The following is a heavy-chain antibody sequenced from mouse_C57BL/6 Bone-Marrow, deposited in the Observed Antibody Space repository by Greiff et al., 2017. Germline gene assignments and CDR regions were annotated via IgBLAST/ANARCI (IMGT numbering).Heavy chain of an antibody. CDR3: ARGLLAWFAY. Sequence: VQLQQSGAELVRPGASVKLSCKASGYTFTSYSMSWVKQTPGQGLEWIGVIDPSDSYTNYNEKFKGKATLTVDTSSSTVYMQLCSLTSEDSYVCYCARGLLAWFAYWGQGTLVTVSA. D-gene: IGHD2-3*01. CDR2: IDPSDSYT. J-gene: IGHJ3*01. CDR1: GYTFTSYS. V-gene: IGHV1-59*01.